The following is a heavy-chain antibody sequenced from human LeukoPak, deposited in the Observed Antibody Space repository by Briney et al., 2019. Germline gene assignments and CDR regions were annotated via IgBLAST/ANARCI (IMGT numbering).Heavy chain of an antibody. CDR1: GGSIRSYY. J-gene: IGHJ2*01. CDR3: ARAPSLGTIFGPPVGYFDL. V-gene: IGHV4-59*01. D-gene: IGHD3-3*01. Sequence: SETLSLTCTVSGGSIRSYYWSWIRQPPGKGLEWIGYIYYSGSTNYNPSLKSRVTISVDTSKNQFSLKLSSVTAADTAVYYCARAPSLGTIFGPPVGYFDLWGRGTLVSVSS. CDR2: IYYSGST.